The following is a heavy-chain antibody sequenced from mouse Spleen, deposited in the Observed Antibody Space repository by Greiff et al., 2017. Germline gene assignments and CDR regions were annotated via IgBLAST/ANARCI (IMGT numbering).Heavy chain of an antibody. CDR3: TRGYRYDDYFDY. CDR2: IDPSDSYT. Sequence: VQLQQPGAELVMPGASVKLSCKASGYTFTSYWMHWVKQRPGQGLEWIGEIDPSDSYTNYNQKFKGKATLTVDKSSSTAYMQLSSLTSEDSAVYYCTRGYRYDDYFDYWGQGTTLTVSS. V-gene: IGHV1-69*01. J-gene: IGHJ2*01. D-gene: IGHD2-14*01. CDR1: GYTFTSYW.